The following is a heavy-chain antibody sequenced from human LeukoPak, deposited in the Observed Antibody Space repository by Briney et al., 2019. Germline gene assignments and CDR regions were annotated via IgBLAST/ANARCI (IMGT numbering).Heavy chain of an antibody. J-gene: IGHJ3*02. CDR2: ISSSGSTI. Sequence: PGGSLRLSCAASGFTFSSYEMNWVRQAPGKGLEWVSYISSSGSTIYYADSVKGRFTISRDNAKNSLYLQMNSLRAEDTAVYYCARGGYYDFWSGYYGHAFDIWGQGTMVTVSS. D-gene: IGHD3-3*01. CDR3: ARGGYYDFWSGYYGHAFDI. CDR1: GFTFSSYE. V-gene: IGHV3-48*03.